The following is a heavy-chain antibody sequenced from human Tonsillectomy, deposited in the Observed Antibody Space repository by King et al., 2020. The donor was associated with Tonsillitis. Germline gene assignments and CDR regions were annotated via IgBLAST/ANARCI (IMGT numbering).Heavy chain of an antibody. CDR3: ARELERSGRHAFDI. CDR1: GGTLSSYV. V-gene: IGHV1-69*06. D-gene: IGHD1-1*01. CDR2: IIPIFGTA. Sequence: VQLVESGAEVKKPGSSVKVSCKASGGTLSSYVISWVRQAPGQGLEWMGGIIPIFGTANYAQKFQGRVTITTDKSTSTAYMELSSLRSEDTAVYYCARELERSGRHAFDIWGQGTMVTASS. J-gene: IGHJ3*02.